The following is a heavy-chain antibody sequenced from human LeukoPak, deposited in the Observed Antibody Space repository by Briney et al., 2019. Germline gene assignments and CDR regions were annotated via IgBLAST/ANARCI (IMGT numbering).Heavy chain of an antibody. CDR1: GGSISSYY. V-gene: IGHV4-4*07. CDR3: ARDLFSSSWYLLQ. Sequence: PSETLSLTCTVFGGSISSYYWSWIRQPAGKGLEWIGRIYTSGSTNYNPSLKSRVTMSVDTSKNQFSLKLSSVTAADTAVYYCARDLFSSSWYLLQWGQGTLVTVSS. CDR2: IYTSGST. J-gene: IGHJ4*02. D-gene: IGHD6-13*01.